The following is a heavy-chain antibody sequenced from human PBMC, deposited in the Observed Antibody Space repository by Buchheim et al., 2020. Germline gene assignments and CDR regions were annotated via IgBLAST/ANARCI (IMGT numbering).Heavy chain of an antibody. CDR1: GGSISSYY. V-gene: IGHV4-59*01. CDR2: IYYSGST. J-gene: IGHJ5*02. D-gene: IGHD5-12*01. Sequence: QVQLQESGPGLVKPSETLSLTCTVSGGSISSYYWSWIRQPPGKGLEWIGYIYYSGSTNYNPSLKSRVTISVDQSKNQFSLKLSSVTAADTAVYYCARGETWPGYSGYLGYWFDPWGQGTL. CDR3: ARGETWPGYSGYLGYWFDP.